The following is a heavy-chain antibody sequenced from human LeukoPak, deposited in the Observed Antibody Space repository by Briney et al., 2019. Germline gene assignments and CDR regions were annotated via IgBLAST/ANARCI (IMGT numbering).Heavy chain of an antibody. J-gene: IGHJ1*01. CDR1: GGSISSSSYY. Sequence: PSETLSLTCTVSGGSISSSSYYWGCIRQPPGKGLECIGSIYYSGSTYYNPSLKSRVTISVDTSKNQFSLKLSSVTAADTAVYYCARDREYYYDSSGPFQHWGQGTLVTVSS. CDR3: ARDREYYYDSSGPFQH. CDR2: IYYSGST. V-gene: IGHV4-39*07. D-gene: IGHD3-22*01.